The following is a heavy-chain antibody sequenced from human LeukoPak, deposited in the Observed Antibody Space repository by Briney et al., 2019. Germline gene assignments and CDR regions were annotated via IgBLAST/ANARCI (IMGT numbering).Heavy chain of an antibody. D-gene: IGHD2-8*01. J-gene: IGHJ5*02. CDR2: ISHSENT. CDR1: GDSISSSYF. Sequence: SETLSLTCYVSGDSISSSYFWGWIRQPPGTGLEWIGSISHSENTFYNPSLRSRVTISVDTSKNHFSLNLSAVTAADTAVYYCARARKYNGNPNWIDLWGQGVLVTVSS. CDR3: ARARKYNGNPNWIDL. V-gene: IGHV4-38-2*02.